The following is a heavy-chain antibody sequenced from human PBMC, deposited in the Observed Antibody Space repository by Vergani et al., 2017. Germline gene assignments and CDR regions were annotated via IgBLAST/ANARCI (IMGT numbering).Heavy chain of an antibody. J-gene: IGHJ5*01. CDR2: IKSDGSIT. D-gene: IGHD5-12*01. V-gene: IGHV3-74*01. CDR3: VRARCSGPCFMSNWFDS. CDR1: GFSFSGYW. Sequence: EVQLVESGGGLIHPGGSLRLSCEGSGFSFSGYWMHWVRQSPEKGLVWVSRIKSDGSITNYADAVKGRFTISSDNAKNSLYLEMNSLRGEDTAIYYCVRARCSGPCFMSNWFDSWGQGTLVTVSS.